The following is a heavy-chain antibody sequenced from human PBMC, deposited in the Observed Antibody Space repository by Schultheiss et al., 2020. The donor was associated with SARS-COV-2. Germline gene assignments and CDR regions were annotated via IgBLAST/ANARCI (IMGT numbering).Heavy chain of an antibody. Sequence: LRLSCAVSGYSISSSNWWGWIRQPPGKGLEWIGYIYYSGSTYYNPSLKSRVTISVDTSKNQFSLRLSSVTAADTAIYYCARGMATRPSPFDYWGQGTLVTVSS. V-gene: IGHV4-28*03. CDR1: GYSISSSNW. J-gene: IGHJ4*02. CDR3: ARGMATRPSPFDY. CDR2: IYYSGST. D-gene: IGHD6-6*01.